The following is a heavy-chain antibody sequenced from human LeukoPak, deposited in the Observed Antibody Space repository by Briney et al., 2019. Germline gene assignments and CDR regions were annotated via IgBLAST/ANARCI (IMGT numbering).Heavy chain of an antibody. V-gene: IGHV3-33*06. D-gene: IGHD3-3*01. CDR3: AKAARDYDFWSGPWDY. J-gene: IGHJ4*02. CDR2: IWYDGSNK. Sequence: PGGSLRLSCAASGFTFSSYGMHLVRQAPSKGLEWVEVIWYDGSNKYYADSVKGRFTISRGNSKNTLYLQMNSLRAEDTAVYYCAKAARDYDFWSGPWDYWGQGTLVTVSS. CDR1: GFTFSSYG.